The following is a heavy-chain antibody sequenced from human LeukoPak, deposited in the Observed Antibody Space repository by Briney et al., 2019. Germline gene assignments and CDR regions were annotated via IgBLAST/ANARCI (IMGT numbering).Heavy chain of an antibody. D-gene: IGHD3-10*01. CDR1: GFTFSSHA. Sequence: GRSLRLSCAASGFTFSSHAMHWVRQAPGEGLEWVALISYDGTNKSYGHSVKGRLTISRENSENTLSLQMNSLRVEDTAVYYCARAYRGYYGSGSYYNDAFDIWGQGTMVTVSS. V-gene: IGHV3-30*03. J-gene: IGHJ3*02. CDR3: ARAYRGYYGSGSYYNDAFDI. CDR2: ISYDGTNK.